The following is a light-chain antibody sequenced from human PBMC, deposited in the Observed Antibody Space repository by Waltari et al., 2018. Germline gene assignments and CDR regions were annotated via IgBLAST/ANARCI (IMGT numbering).Light chain of an antibody. V-gene: IGKV3-20*01. CDR2: GAS. J-gene: IGKJ2*01. CDR1: QSVTSNY. CDR3: QQFDTSSYT. Sequence: SSRASQSVTSNYLAWYQQKAGQAPRLLIYGASSRATGIPDRFSGSGSGTDFTLTISRLEPEDFAVYYCQQFDTSSYTFGQGTKVEI.